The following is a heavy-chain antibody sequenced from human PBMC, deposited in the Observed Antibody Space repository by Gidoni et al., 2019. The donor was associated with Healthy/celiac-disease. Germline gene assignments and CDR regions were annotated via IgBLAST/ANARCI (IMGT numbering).Heavy chain of an antibody. CDR3: ARRYSSSWYLDY. Sequence: QVQLQQWGAGLLKPSETLSLTCAVYGGSFSGYYWSWIRQPPGKGLEWIGEINHSGSTNYNPSLKSRVTISVDTSKNQFSLKLSSVTAADTAVYYCARRYSSSWYLDYWGQGTLVTVSS. V-gene: IGHV4-34*01. CDR1: GGSFSGYY. J-gene: IGHJ4*02. CDR2: INHSGST. D-gene: IGHD6-13*01.